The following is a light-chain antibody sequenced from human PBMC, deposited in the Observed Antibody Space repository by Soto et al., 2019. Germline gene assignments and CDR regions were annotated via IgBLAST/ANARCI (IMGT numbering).Light chain of an antibody. V-gene: IGKV1-5*03. CDR3: QQYNSYSIT. CDR1: QSISSW. J-gene: IGKJ5*01. CDR2: KAS. Sequence: DIQITKSPSALSASVGDRVAITCRASQSISSWLAWYQQKPGKAPKLLIYKASSLESGVPSRFSGSGSGTEFTLTISSLQPDDFATYYCQQYNSYSITFGQGTRLEI.